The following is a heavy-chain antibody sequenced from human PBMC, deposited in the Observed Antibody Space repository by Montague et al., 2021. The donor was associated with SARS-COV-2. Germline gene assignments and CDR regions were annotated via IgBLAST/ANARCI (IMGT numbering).Heavy chain of an antibody. CDR3: ARRTYDILTGYDYGMDV. CDR1: GFSLSTSGMC. J-gene: IGHJ6*02. CDR2: IDWDDDK. V-gene: IGHV2-70*11. Sequence: VKPTQTLTLTCTFSGFSLSTSGMCVSWIRQPPGKALEWLARIDWDDDKYYSTSLKTRLTISKDTSKNQVVLTMTNMDLVDTATYYCARRTYDILTGYDYGMDVWGQGTTVTASS. D-gene: IGHD3-9*01.